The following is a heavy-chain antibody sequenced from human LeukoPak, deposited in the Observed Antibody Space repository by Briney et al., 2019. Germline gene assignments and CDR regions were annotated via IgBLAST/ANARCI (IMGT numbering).Heavy chain of an antibody. Sequence: GGSLRLSCAASGFSFSSYWMHWVRQAPGKGLVWVSHINSDGSSTTYADSAKGRFTISRDNAKSTLYLQMNSLRAEDTAVYYCARDDPGIGIDYWGQGTLVTVSS. CDR3: ARDDPGIGIDY. J-gene: IGHJ4*02. CDR2: INSDGSST. CDR1: GFSFSSYW. V-gene: IGHV3-74*01. D-gene: IGHD1-26*01.